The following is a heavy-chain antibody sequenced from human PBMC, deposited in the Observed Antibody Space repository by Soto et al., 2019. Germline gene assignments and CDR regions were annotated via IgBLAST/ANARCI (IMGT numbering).Heavy chain of an antibody. V-gene: IGHV3-30*03. CDR2: ISYDGSEK. J-gene: IGHJ4*02. CDR1: GFTFRNYA. Sequence: QVQLLESGGGVVQSGKSLRLSCAASGFTFRNYAMQWGRQAPGKGLEWVAVISYDGSEKFYAASVEGRFAISRDKSGNTVYLQMNSLRVEDTAVYYCARAHYDLWSGTRDYFDYWGQGALVTVSS. D-gene: IGHD3-3*01. CDR3: ARAHYDLWSGTRDYFDY.